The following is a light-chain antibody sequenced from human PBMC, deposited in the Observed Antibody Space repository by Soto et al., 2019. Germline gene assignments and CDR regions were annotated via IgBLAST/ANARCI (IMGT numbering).Light chain of an antibody. Sequence: DIVMTQSPATLSVAPGERVTFSCRASQGVSRKLAWYQHKPGQAPRLLIYGASARATGIPDRFSGSGSGTDFTLTISRLEREDFAIYYCHQYGRTFGQGTKVDIK. V-gene: IGKV3-15*01. J-gene: IGKJ1*01. CDR1: QGVSRK. CDR2: GAS. CDR3: HQYGRT.